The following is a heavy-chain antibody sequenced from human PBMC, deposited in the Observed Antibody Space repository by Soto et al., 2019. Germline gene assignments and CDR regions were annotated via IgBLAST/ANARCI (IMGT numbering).Heavy chain of an antibody. CDR1: GYTFTSYD. CDR2: MNPNSGNT. V-gene: IGHV1-8*01. Sequence: ASVKVSCKASGYTFTSYDINWVRQATGQGLEWMGWMNPNSGNTGYAQKFQGRVTMTRNTSISTAYMELSSLRSEDTAVYYCARDSDYDFWSGYYKRVRNYSGMDVWGHGTTVTVSS. J-gene: IGHJ6*02. CDR3: ARDSDYDFWSGYYKRVRNYSGMDV. D-gene: IGHD3-3*01.